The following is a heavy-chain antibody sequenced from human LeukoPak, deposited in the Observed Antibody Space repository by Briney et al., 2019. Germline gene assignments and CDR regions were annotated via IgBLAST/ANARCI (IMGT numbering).Heavy chain of an antibody. J-gene: IGHJ6*02. Sequence: GGSLRLSCEASGLTFSSHWMIWVRQAPGKGLEWVANIKQDGSEKNYVESVKGRFTISRDNAKNSLYLQMNSLSAEDTAVYYCARRNYKAMDGWGQGTTVTVSS. CDR2: IKQDGSEK. V-gene: IGHV3-7*05. CDR3: ARRNYKAMDG. CDR1: GLTFSSHW.